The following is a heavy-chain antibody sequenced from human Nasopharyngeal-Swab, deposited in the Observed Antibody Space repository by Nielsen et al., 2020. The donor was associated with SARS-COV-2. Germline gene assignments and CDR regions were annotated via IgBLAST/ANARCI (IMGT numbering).Heavy chain of an antibody. D-gene: IGHD2-15*01. Sequence: GGSLRLSCAASGFTVSSNYMSWVRQAPGKGLEWVSVIYSGGSTYYADSVKGRFTISRDNAKNTLYLQMNSLRAEDTAVYYCTRDGGYYYMDVWGKGTTVTVSS. V-gene: IGHV3-66*01. J-gene: IGHJ6*03. CDR1: GFTVSSNY. CDR2: IYSGGST. CDR3: TRDGGYYYMDV.